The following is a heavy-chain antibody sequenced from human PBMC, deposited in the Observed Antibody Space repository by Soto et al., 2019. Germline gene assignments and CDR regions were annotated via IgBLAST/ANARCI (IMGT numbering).Heavy chain of an antibody. CDR1: GFTFSSYG. D-gene: IGHD3-10*01. CDR2: ISYDGSNK. J-gene: IGHJ4*02. Sequence: GGSLRLSCAASGFTFSSYGMHWIRQAPGKGLEWVAVISYDGSNKYYADSVKGRFTISRDNSKNTLYLQMNSLRAEDTAVYYCAKPDGSGSYHREYYFDYWGQGTLVTVSS. CDR3: AKPDGSGSYHREYYFDY. V-gene: IGHV3-30*18.